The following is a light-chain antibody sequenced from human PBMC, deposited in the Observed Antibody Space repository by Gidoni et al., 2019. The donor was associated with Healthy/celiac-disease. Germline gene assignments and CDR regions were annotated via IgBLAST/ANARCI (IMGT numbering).Light chain of an antibody. Sequence: IQLTQSPSSLSASVGDRVTITCRASQGISSYLDWYQQKPGKAPKLLIYAASTLQSGVPSRFSGSGSGTDFTLTISSLQPEDFATYYCQQLNSYPPTFXXXTKVEIK. CDR1: QGISSY. J-gene: IGKJ1*01. V-gene: IGKV1-9*01. CDR3: QQLNSYPPT. CDR2: AAS.